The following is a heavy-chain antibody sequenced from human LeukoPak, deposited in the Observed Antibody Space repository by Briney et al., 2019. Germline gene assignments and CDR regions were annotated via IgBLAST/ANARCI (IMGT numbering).Heavy chain of an antibody. J-gene: IGHJ6*03. CDR2: IPNDRRNN. CDR1: GFTFSSYG. V-gene: IGHV3-30*03. CDR3: AREASYYMDV. Sequence: GGSLRLSCAASGFTFSSYGMHWVRQAPGKGLEWVAVIPNDRRNNYYADSVKGRFTISRDNAKNSLYLQMNSLRAEDTAVYYCAREASYYMDVWGKGTTVTVSS.